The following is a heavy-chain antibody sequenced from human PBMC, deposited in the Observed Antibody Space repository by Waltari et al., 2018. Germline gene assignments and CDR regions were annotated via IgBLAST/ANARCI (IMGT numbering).Heavy chain of an antibody. Sequence: EVYLAESGGGLVQPGGSLSLPCGASGFPLRMYSMTWGRQAPGKGLEWVANIKFDGTGEYYVYSVRGRFTISRDNTKNSLYLQMNRLRDDDTAVYYCARGSADFVRFWDSWGQGTLVTVSS. CDR3: ARGSADFVRFWDS. V-gene: IGHV3-7*03. CDR1: GFPLRMYS. CDR2: IKFDGTGE. D-gene: IGHD3-10*01. J-gene: IGHJ4*02.